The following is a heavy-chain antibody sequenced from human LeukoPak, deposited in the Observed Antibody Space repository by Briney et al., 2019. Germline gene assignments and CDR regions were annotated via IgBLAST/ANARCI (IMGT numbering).Heavy chain of an antibody. CDR1: GYTFTSYD. CDR3: TRGLVVLSATSWAFDI. Sequence: ASVKVSCKASGYTFTSYDINWVRQATGQGLEWMGWMNPNSGNTGYAQKFQARVSMTRNTSISTAYMELSSLRSEDRAVYYCTRGLVVLSATSWAFDIWGHGTMVTVSS. D-gene: IGHD2-15*01. V-gene: IGHV1-8*01. J-gene: IGHJ3*02. CDR2: MNPNSGNT.